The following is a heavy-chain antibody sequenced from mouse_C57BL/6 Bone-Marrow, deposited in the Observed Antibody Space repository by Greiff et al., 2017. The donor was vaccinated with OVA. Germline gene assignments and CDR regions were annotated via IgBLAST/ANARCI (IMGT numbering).Heavy chain of an antibody. CDR3: ARDRGGY. V-gene: IGHV5-4*01. J-gene: IGHJ2*01. CDR1: GFTFSSYA. Sequence: EVKVVESGGGLVKPGGSLKLSCAASGFTFSSYAMSWVRQTPEKRLEWVATISDGGSYTYYPDNVKGRFTISRDKAKNNLYLQMSHLKSEDTAMYYCARDRGGYWGQGTTLTVSS. CDR2: ISDGGSYT.